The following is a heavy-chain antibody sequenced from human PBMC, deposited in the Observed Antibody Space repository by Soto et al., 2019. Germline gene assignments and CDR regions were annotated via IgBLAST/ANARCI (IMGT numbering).Heavy chain of an antibody. V-gene: IGHV3-66*01. CDR3: ARDMVRGLYPEYFQH. J-gene: IGHJ1*01. D-gene: IGHD3-10*01. CDR2: ISSGGST. Sequence: EVQLVESGGGLVQPGGSLRLSCAASGFTVSSNYMSWVRQAPGKGLEWVSVISSGGSTYYADSVKGRFTISRDNSKNTLYLQMNSLRAEDTAVYYCARDMVRGLYPEYFQHWGQGTLVTVSS. CDR1: GFTVSSNY.